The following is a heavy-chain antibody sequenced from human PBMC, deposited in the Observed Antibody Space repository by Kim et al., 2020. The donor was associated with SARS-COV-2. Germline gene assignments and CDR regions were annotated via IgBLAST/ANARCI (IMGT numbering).Heavy chain of an antibody. Sequence: SGPTLVKPTQTLTLTCTFSGFSLSTSGVGVGWIRQPPGKALEWLALIYWDDDKRYSPSLKSRLTITKDTSKNQGVLRMTNMEPVDTATYYCVHSHEYYDILTGYYLGRAFDMWGQGTMVTVSS. J-gene: IGHJ3*02. CDR1: GFSLSTSGVG. D-gene: IGHD3-9*01. CDR3: VHSHEYYDILTGYYLGRAFDM. CDR2: IYWDDDK. V-gene: IGHV2-5*02.